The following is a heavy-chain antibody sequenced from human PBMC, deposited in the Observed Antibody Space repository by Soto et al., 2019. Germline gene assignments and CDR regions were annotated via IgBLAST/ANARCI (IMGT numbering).Heavy chain of an antibody. CDR2: IDWDDDK. D-gene: IGHD2-15*01. V-gene: IGHV2-70*01. CDR3: ARIRGYCSGGSCYYYYGMDV. J-gene: IGHJ6*02. CDR1: GFSLSTSGMC. Sequence: SGPTLVNPTQTLTLTCTFSGFSLSTSGMCVSWIRQPPGKALEWLALIDWDDDKYYSTSLKTRLTISKDPSKNQVVLTMTNMDPVDTATYYCARIRGYCSGGSCYYYYGMDVWGQGTTVTVSS.